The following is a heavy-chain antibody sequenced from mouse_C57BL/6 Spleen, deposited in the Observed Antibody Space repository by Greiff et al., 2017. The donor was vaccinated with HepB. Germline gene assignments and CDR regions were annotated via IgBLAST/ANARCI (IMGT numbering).Heavy chain of an antibody. D-gene: IGHD1-1*01. CDR3: AKHAPSYYYGSSHWYFDV. Sequence: VQVESGPGLVAPSQSLSITCTVSGFSLTSYGVDWVRQPPGKGLEWLGVIWGGGSTNYNSALMSRLSISKDNSKSQVFLKMNSLQTDDTAMYYCAKHAPSYYYGSSHWYFDVWGTGTTVTVSS. V-gene: IGHV2-9*01. J-gene: IGHJ1*03. CDR2: IWGGGST. CDR1: GFSLTSYG.